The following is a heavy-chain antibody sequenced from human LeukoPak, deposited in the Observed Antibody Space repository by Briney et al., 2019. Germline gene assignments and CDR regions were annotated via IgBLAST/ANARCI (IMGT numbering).Heavy chain of an antibody. CDR3: ARAPTVTFFDY. CDR2: IYYSRST. D-gene: IGHD4-17*01. Sequence: SETLSLTCTVSGGSINSNSYYWGWIRQPPGKGLEWVGSIYYSRSTYYNPSLKSRVTISVDTPKNQFSLKLSSVTAADTAVYYCARAPTVTFFDYWGQGTLVTVSS. J-gene: IGHJ4*02. CDR1: GGSINSNSYY. V-gene: IGHV4-39*01.